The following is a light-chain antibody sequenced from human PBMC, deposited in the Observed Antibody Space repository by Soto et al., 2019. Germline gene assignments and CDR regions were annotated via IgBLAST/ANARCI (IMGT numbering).Light chain of an antibody. CDR2: GAS. Sequence: EIVMTQSPATLSVSPGERATLSCRASQSVSSNLAWYQQKPGQAPRLLIYGASTRAAGIPARFSGSGSGTEFTLTISSLQSEDFAVYYCPQYNNFLTFGGGTKVEIK. J-gene: IGKJ4*01. CDR1: QSVSSN. CDR3: PQYNNFLT. V-gene: IGKV3D-15*01.